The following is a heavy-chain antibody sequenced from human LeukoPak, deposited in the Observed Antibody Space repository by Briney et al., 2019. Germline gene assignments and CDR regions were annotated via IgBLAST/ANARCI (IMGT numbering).Heavy chain of an antibody. CDR3: ARTLKWFGDYKGYFDY. CDR1: GGSFSGYY. Sequence: PSETLSLTCAVYGGSFSGYYWSWIRQPPGKGLEWIGDINHSGSTNYNPSLKSRVTISVDTSKNQFSLKLSSVTAADTAVYYCARTLKWFGDYKGYFDYWGQGTLVTVSS. D-gene: IGHD3-10*01. J-gene: IGHJ4*02. V-gene: IGHV4-34*01. CDR2: INHSGST.